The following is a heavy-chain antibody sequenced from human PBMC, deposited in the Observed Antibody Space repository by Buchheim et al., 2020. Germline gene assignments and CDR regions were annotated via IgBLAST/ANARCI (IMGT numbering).Heavy chain of an antibody. V-gene: IGHV4-34*01. CDR1: GGSFSDYY. Sequence: QVQLQQWGAGLLKPSETLSLTCAVYGGSFSDYYWSWIRQPPGKGLEWIGESDDSGSTKYNPSLQSRVTISIDTSKHQFSLKLSSVTAADTAVYYCARGLTKFGPWGQGTL. J-gene: IGHJ5*02. CDR3: ARGLTKFGP. CDR2: SDDSGST. D-gene: IGHD1/OR15-1a*01.